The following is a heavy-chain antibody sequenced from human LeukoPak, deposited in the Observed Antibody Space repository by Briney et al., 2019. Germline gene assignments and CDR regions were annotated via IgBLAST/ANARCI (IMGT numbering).Heavy chain of an antibody. CDR3: TRLGRFGALLPYYYYMDV. D-gene: IGHD3-10*01. Sequence: SETLSLTCTVSGGSIRSYYWSWIRQPPGKGLEWIGYIYYSGSTNYNPSLKSRVTISVDTSKNQLSLKLTSVTAADTAVYYCTRLGRFGALLPYYYYMDVWGKGTTVTVSS. J-gene: IGHJ6*03. V-gene: IGHV4-59*08. CDR1: GGSIRSYY. CDR2: IYYSGST.